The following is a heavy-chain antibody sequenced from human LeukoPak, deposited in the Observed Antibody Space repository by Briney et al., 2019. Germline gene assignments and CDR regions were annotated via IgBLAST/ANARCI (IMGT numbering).Heavy chain of an antibody. D-gene: IGHD4-17*01. Sequence: PGGSLRLSCAASGSTFSSYSMNWVRQAPGKGLEWVSSISSSSSYIYYADSVKGRFTISRDNAKNSLYLQMNSLRAEDTAVYYCARENDYGDYGTDYWGQGTLVTVSS. CDR2: ISSSSSYI. J-gene: IGHJ4*02. CDR3: ARENDYGDYGTDY. CDR1: GSTFSSYS. V-gene: IGHV3-21*01.